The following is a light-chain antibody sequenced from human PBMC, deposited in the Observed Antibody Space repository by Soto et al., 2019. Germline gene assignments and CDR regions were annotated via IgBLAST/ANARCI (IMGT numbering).Light chain of an antibody. CDR3: AVWDDNLRTVV. CDR1: SSNIGSNF. Sequence: QSVLTQPLSASGTPGQRVTISCSGSSSNIGSNFLSWYQHLPGTAPKLLIYRDTQWPSGVPDRFSGSKSGTSASLAISGLRSEDEGDYYCAVWDDNLRTVVFGGGTKLTVL. J-gene: IGLJ2*01. V-gene: IGLV1-47*01. CDR2: RDT.